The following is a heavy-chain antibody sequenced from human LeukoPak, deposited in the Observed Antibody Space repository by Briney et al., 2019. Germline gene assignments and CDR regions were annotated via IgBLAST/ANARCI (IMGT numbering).Heavy chain of an antibody. CDR1: GGSISSGGYY. Sequence: SETLSLTCTVSGGSISSGGYYWSWIRQHPGKGLEWIGYIYYSGSTYYNPSLKSRVTISVDTSKNQFSLKLSSVTAADTAVYYCARDSPRDTNAFDIWGQGTMVTVSS. J-gene: IGHJ3*02. CDR3: ARDSPRDTNAFDI. D-gene: IGHD5-18*01. CDR2: IYYSGST. V-gene: IGHV4-30-4*08.